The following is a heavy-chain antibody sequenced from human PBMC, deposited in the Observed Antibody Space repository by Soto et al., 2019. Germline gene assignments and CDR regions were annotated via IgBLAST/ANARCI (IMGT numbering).Heavy chain of an antibody. V-gene: IGHV1-18*01. D-gene: IGHD3-22*01. CDR1: GYTFTSYA. Sequence: ASVKVSCKASGYTFTSYAMHWVRQATGQRLEWMGWISAYNGNTNYAQKFQGRVTMTTDTSTSTAYMELRSLRSDDTAVYYCAKLLIGLDSSVGYYYGMDVWGQGTTVTVSS. J-gene: IGHJ6*02. CDR3: AKLLIGLDSSVGYYYGMDV. CDR2: ISAYNGNT.